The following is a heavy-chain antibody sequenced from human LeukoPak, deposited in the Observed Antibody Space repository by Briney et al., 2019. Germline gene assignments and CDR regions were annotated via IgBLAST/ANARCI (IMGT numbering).Heavy chain of an antibody. CDR3: ARASSYYGSGSYSKTPDY. J-gene: IGHJ4*02. D-gene: IGHD3-10*01. CDR2: IYYSGST. V-gene: IGHV4-31*03. Sequence: PSQTLSLTCTVSGGSISSGGYYWSWIRQHSGKGLEWIGYIYYSGSTYYNPSLKSRVTISVDTSKNQFSLKLSSVTAADTAVYYCARASSYYGSGSYSKTPDYWGQGTLVTVSS. CDR1: GGSISSGGYY.